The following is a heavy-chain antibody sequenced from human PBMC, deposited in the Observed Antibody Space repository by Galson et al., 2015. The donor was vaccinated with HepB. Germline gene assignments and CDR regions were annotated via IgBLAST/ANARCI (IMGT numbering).Heavy chain of an antibody. CDR1: GFTFGDYA. Sequence: SLRLSCAASGFTFGDYAMSWFRQAPGQGLEWVGFIRSKAYGGTTEYAASVKGRFTISRDDSKSIAYLQMNSLKTEDTAVYYCTRDFWFHQPNPTGGNYYFDYWGQGTLVTVSS. CDR3: TRDFWFHQPNPTGGNYYFDY. D-gene: IGHD3-3*01. CDR2: IRSKAYGGTT. V-gene: IGHV3-49*03. J-gene: IGHJ4*02.